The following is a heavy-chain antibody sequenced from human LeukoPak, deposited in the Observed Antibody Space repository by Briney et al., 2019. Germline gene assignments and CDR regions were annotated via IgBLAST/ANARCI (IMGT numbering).Heavy chain of an antibody. J-gene: IGHJ4*02. CDR2: IIPIFGTA. CDR3: ARLKASEDYYDSSGYYDY. Sequence: ASVKVSCKASGGTFSSYAISWVRQAPGQGLEWMGGIIPIFGTANYAQKFQGRVTITTDESTSTAYMELSSLRSEDTAVYYCARLKASEDYYDSSGYYDYWGQGNLVTVSS. CDR1: GGTFSSYA. D-gene: IGHD3-22*01. V-gene: IGHV1-69*05.